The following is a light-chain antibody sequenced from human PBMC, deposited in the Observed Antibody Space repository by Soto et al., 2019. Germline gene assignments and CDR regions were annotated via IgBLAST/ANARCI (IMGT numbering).Light chain of an antibody. CDR2: NNK. V-gene: IGLV1-44*01. J-gene: IGLJ1*01. CDR1: SSKNGKNA. CDR3: AAWDDSLNGCV. Sequence: QSVLTQPPSASGTPGQRVTISCSGSSSKNGKNAVNWYQQLPGTAPKILIYNNKQRPSRVPDRISGSKSGNSTSLAISRNQSEDEADYYCAAWDDSLNGCVFGIGTEVTVL.